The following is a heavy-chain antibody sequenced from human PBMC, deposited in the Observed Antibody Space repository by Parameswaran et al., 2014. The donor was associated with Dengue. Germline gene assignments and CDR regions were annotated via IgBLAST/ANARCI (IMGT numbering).Heavy chain of an antibody. D-gene: IGHD2-21*01. V-gene: IGHV1-69*01. J-gene: IGHJ4*02. CDR2: VIPVFHTS. CDR3: TRDDEFAVGVD. Sequence: SWVRQAPGQGLEWMGQVIPVFHTSNYAQKFQGRVTITADDSTNTAYMELSRLRSDDTAVYYCTRDDEFAVGVDWGQGTLVTVSS.